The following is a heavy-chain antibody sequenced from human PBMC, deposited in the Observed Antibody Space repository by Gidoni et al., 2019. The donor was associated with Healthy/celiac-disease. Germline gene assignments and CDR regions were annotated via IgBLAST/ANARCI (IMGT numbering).Heavy chain of an antibody. CDR2: IDHSGST. D-gene: IGHD3-22*01. CDR3: ARYYYDSSRSFDY. CDR1: GYSISRGYY. V-gene: IGHV4-38-2*02. J-gene: IGHJ4*02. Sequence: QVQLQESGPGLVKPSETLSLTCTVSGYSISRGYYWGWIRQPPGQGLEWIGSIDHSGSTYYKPSLKSRVTISVVTSKNQFSLNLSSVTAADTAVYYCARYYYDSSRSFDYWGQGTLVTVSS.